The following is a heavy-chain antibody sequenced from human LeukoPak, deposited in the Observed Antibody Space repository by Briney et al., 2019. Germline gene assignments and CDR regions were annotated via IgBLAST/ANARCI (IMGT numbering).Heavy chain of an antibody. Sequence: PGGSLRLSCAASGFTFSSYGMHWVRQAPGKGLDWVAIISYDGNNKDYADSVKGRFTISRDNSKNTLYLEVTSLRSEDTAVYYCARDQGFRSYYGEYFDLWGLGTLVTVSS. CDR1: GFTFSSYG. CDR2: ISYDGNNK. V-gene: IGHV3-30*03. CDR3: ARDQGFRSYYGEYFDL. D-gene: IGHD1-26*01. J-gene: IGHJ2*01.